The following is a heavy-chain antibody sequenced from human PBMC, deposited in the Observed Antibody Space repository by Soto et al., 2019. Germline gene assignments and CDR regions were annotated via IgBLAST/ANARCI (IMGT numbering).Heavy chain of an antibody. CDR3: ARRERYYGSPGWFDP. CDR1: GASINNFAYY. V-gene: IGHV4-39*01. CDR2: VYYNENT. J-gene: IGHJ5*01. Sequence: SETLSLTCSVSGASINNFAYYWGWIRQPPGKGLEWIGTVYYNENTYYNPSLSSRVAISVDTAKNQFSLNLRSVTAADTAVYFCARRERYYGSPGWFDPWGQGTLVTVSS. D-gene: IGHD3-10*01.